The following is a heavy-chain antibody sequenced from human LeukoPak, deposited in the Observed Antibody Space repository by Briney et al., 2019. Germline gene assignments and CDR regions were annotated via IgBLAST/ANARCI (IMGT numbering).Heavy chain of an antibody. CDR2: IIPIFGTA. D-gene: IGHD6-19*01. CDR3: ARVEWTAVAGTGYDYYGMDV. Sequence: SVKVSCKASGGTFSSYAISWVRRAPGQGLEWMGGIIPIFGTANYAQKFQGRVTITADESTSTAYMGLSSLRSEDTAVYYCARVEWTAVAGTGYDYYGMDVWGQGTTVTVSS. CDR1: GGTFSSYA. J-gene: IGHJ6*02. V-gene: IGHV1-69*13.